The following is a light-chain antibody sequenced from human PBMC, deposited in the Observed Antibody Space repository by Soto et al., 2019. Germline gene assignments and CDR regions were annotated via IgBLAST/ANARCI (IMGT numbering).Light chain of an antibody. Sequence: QSVLTQPPSVSGAPGQRVTISCTGSSSNIGAGFDVHWYQQVPGTAPKLLIYGTDIRPSGVPDRFSGSKSGTSASLAISGLQAEDGADYFCQSYDSSLSGSGVFGGGTKLTVL. CDR2: GTD. V-gene: IGLV1-40*01. CDR3: QSYDSSLSGSGV. CDR1: SSNIGAGFD. J-gene: IGLJ3*02.